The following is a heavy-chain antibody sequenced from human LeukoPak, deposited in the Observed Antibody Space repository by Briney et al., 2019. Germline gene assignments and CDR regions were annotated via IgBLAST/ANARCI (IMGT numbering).Heavy chain of an antibody. CDR2: INPSGGST. V-gene: IGHV1-46*01. D-gene: IGHD4-17*01. CDR3: ATQDYGDYYYDY. CDR1: GYTFTGYY. J-gene: IGHJ4*02. Sequence: ASVKVSCKASGYTFTGYYMHWVRQAPGQGLEWMGIINPSGGSTSYAQKFQGRVTMTRDTSTSTVYMELSSLRSEDTAVYYCATQDYGDYYYDYWGQGTLVTVSS.